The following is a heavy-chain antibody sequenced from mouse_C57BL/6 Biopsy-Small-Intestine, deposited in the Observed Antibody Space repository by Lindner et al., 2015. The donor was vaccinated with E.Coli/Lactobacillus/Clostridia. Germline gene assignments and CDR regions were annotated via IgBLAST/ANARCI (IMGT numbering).Heavy chain of an antibody. CDR2: ISSGGSYT. CDR1: GFTFSSYG. CDR3: ARGDDGYYLFAY. V-gene: IGHV5-6*01. J-gene: IGHJ3*01. Sequence: VQLQESGGDLAKPGGSLKLSCAASGFTFSSYGMSWVRQTPDKRLEWVTTISSGGSYTYYPDSVKGRFTISRDNAKNTLYLQMSSLKSEDTAMYFCARGDDGYYLFAYWGQGTLVTVSA. D-gene: IGHD2-3*01.